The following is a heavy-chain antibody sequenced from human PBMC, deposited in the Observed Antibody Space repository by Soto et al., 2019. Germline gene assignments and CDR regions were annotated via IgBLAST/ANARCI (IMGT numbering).Heavy chain of an antibody. V-gene: IGHV1-2*04. D-gene: IGHD6-13*01. CDR1: GYTFTGYY. J-gene: IGHJ6*02. Sequence: QVQLVQSGAEVKKPGASVKVSCKASGYTFTGYYMHWVRQAPGQGLEWMGWINPNSGGTNYAQKLQGWVTMTRDTSISTAYMELSRLRSDDTAVYYCAREGLLAAAGTSDYYYYGMDVWGQGTTVTVSS. CDR3: AREGLLAAAGTSDYYYYGMDV. CDR2: INPNSGGT.